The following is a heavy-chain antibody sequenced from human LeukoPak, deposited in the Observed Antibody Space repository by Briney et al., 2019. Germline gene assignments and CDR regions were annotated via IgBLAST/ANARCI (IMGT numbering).Heavy chain of an antibody. CDR1: GLSVRSNF. J-gene: IGHJ4*02. CDR3: AREGDGDPIDY. D-gene: IGHD4-17*01. V-gene: IGHV3-53*01. Sequence: GGSLRLSCAASGLSVRSNFMSWVRQAPGKGREWVAVIYSGGSTYYADSVKGRFTISRDNSKNTLYLQMNSWRAEDTAVYYCAREGDGDPIDYWGQGPLVTVP. CDR2: IYSGGST.